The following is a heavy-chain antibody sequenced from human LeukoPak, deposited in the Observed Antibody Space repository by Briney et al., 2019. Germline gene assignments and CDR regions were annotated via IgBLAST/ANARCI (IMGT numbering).Heavy chain of an antibody. V-gene: IGHV3-30*04. CDR3: ARGIGDYYYYGMDV. D-gene: IGHD3-10*01. Sequence: GGSLRLSCAASGFTFSSYAMHWVRQAPGKGLEWVAVISYDGSNKYYADSVKGRFTISRDNSKNTLYLQMNSLRAEDTAVYYCARGIGDYYYYGMDVWGKGTTVTVSS. CDR1: GFTFSSYA. J-gene: IGHJ6*04. CDR2: ISYDGSNK.